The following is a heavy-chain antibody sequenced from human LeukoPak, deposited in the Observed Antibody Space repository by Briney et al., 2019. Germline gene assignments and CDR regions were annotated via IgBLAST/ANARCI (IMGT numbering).Heavy chain of an antibody. V-gene: IGHV4-34*01. CDR1: GGSFSGYY. J-gene: IGHJ6*02. CDR3: ARAVGRITGTTIRGYYYYGMDV. CDR2: IYYSGST. Sequence: PSETLSLTCAVYGGSFSGYYWGWIRQPPGKGLEWIGSIYYSGSTYYNPSLKSRVTISVDTSKNQFSLKLSSVTAADTAVYYCARAVGRITGTTIRGYYYYGMDVWGQGTTVTVSS. D-gene: IGHD1-7*01.